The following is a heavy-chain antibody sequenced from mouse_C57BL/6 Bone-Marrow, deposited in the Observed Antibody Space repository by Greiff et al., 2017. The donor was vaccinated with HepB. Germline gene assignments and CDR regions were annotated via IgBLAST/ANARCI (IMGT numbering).Heavy chain of an antibody. J-gene: IGHJ3*01. D-gene: IGHD1-1*01. CDR2: ISGCGGKT. CDR1: GFTFSSYT. Sequence: EVQVVESGGGLVKPGGSLKLSCAASGFTFSSYTMSWVRQTPEKRLEWVATISGCGGKTYYPDSVKGRFTISRDNAKNTLYLQMSSLRSEDTALYYCASPITTVVAKEAFAYWGQGTLVTVSA. V-gene: IGHV5-9*01. CDR3: ASPITTVVAKEAFAY.